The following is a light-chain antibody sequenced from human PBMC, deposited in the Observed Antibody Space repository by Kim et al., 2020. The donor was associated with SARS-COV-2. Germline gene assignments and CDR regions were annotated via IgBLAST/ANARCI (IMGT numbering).Light chain of an antibody. CDR3: QQANSFPFA. CDR2: GAS. V-gene: IGKV1D-12*01. J-gene: IGKJ3*01. CDR1: RDIHTW. Sequence: ASIGDRVTITCRASRDIHTWLAWFQQKPGKAPKLLIHGASSLQGGVPSRFSGSGFGTEFTLTISNIQPEDSATYYCQQANSFPFAFGPGTKVDIK.